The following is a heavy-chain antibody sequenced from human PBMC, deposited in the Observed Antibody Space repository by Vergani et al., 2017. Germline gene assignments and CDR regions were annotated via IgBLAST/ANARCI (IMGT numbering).Heavy chain of an antibody. CDR2: IYYSGST. Sequence: QLQVQESGPGLVKPSETLSLTCTVSGGSISSSSYYWGWIRQPPGKGLEWIGSIYYSGSTYYNPSLKSRVTISVDTSKNQFSLKLSSVTAADTAVYYCARHDYSSSWYAWFDSWGQGTLVTVSS. V-gene: IGHV4-39*01. CDR1: GGSISSSSYY. J-gene: IGHJ5*01. CDR3: ARHDYSSSWYAWFDS. D-gene: IGHD6-13*01.